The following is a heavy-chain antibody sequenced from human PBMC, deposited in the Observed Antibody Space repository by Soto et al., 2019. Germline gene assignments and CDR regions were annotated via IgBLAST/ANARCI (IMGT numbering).Heavy chain of an antibody. D-gene: IGHD6-13*01. Sequence: QLQLQESGSGLVKPSQTLSLTCAVSGGSISSGGYSWSWIRQPPGKGLEWIGYIYHSGSTYYNPSLKSRVTXXVXRCXNQFSLKLSSVSAADTAVYYCARVGQQQLSYYFDYWGQGTPVTVSS. CDR2: IYHSGST. J-gene: IGHJ4*02. CDR3: ARVGQQQLSYYFDY. CDR1: GGSISSGGYS. V-gene: IGHV4-30-2*01.